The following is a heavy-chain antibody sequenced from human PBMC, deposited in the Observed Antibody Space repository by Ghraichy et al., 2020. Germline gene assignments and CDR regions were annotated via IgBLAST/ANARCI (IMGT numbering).Heavy chain of an antibody. V-gene: IGHV3-49*04. CDR3: TRAVHYYDSSGYYYRGVPNFDY. J-gene: IGHJ4*02. Sequence: GESLNISCAASGFTFSTSWMSWVRQAPRKGLEWVGFIRSKAYGGTTEYAASVKGRFTISRDDSKSIAYLQMNSLKTEDTAVYYCTRAVHYYDSSGYYYRGVPNFDYWGQGTLVTVSS. CDR2: IRSKAYGGTT. CDR1: GFTFSTSW. D-gene: IGHD3-22*01.